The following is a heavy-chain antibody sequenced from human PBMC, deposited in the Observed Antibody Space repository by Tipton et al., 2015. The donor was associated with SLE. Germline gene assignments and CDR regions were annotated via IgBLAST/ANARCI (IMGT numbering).Heavy chain of an antibody. D-gene: IGHD6-13*01. Sequence: TLSLTCTVSGGSISSSSYYWGWIRQPPGKGLEWIGYIYYSGSTYYNPSLKSRVTISVDTSKNQFSLKLSSVTAADTAVYYCARVDGHSSSGRRRFDYWGQGTLVTVSS. J-gene: IGHJ4*02. CDR3: ARVDGHSSSGRRRFDY. CDR2: IYYSGST. V-gene: IGHV4-31*03. CDR1: GGSISSSSYY.